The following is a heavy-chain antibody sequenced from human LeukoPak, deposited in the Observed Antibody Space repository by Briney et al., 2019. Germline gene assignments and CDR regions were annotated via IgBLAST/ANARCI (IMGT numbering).Heavy chain of an antibody. V-gene: IGHV7-4-1*02. CDR2: INTNTGNP. D-gene: IGHD6-6*01. J-gene: IGHJ6*03. Sequence: ASVKVSCKASGYTFTSYAMNWVRQAPGQGLEWMGWINTNTGNPTYAQGFTGRFVFSLDTSVSTAYLQISSLKAEDTAVYYCARERGIPEQLVLGYYYYYMDVWGKGTTVTVSS. CDR3: ARERGIPEQLVLGYYYYYMDV. CDR1: GYTFTSYA.